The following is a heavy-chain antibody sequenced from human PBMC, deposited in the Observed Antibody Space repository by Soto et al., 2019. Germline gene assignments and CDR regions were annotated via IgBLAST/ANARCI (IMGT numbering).Heavy chain of an antibody. Sequence: GGSLRLSCAASGFTFSDYHMSWIRQAPGKGLEWVSYISSTSIYTNYADAVKGRFTISRDNAKNSLYLQMNSLRAEDTAVYYCARDGGEIIPAAIGGGYGMDVWGQGTTVTVSS. CDR2: ISSTSIYT. V-gene: IGHV3-11*06. J-gene: IGHJ6*02. CDR3: ARDGGEIIPAAIGGGYGMDV. D-gene: IGHD2-2*01. CDR1: GFTFSDYH.